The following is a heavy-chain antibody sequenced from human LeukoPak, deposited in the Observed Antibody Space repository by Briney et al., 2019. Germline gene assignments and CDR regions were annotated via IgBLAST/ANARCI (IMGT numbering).Heavy chain of an antibody. CDR1: GFTFSSYG. CDR2: ISYDGSNK. J-gene: IGHJ4*02. Sequence: PGGSLRLSCAASGFTFSSYGMHWVRQAPGKGLEWVAVISYDGSNKYYADSVKGRFTISRDNSKNTLYLQMNSLRAEDTAVYYCAKGPYTYTVTTGPPHDYWGQGTLVTVSS. CDR3: AKGPYTYTVTTGPPHDY. V-gene: IGHV3-30*18. D-gene: IGHD4-17*01.